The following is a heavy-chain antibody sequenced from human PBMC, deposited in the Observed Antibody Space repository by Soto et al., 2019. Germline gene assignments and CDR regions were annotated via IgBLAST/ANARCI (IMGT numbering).Heavy chain of an antibody. J-gene: IGHJ4*02. CDR2: INPDGSAT. CDR1: GFTFSSYW. V-gene: IGHV3-74*01. D-gene: IGHD5-18*01. CDR3: GRGGSDSPMAPGY. Sequence: PGGSLRLSCAASGFTFSSYWMHWVRHAPGKGLVWVSRINPDGSATNYADSVKGRFTISRDNAKNTLYLQMNSLRAEDTAVFYCGRGGSDSPMAPGYWGQGTLVTVSS.